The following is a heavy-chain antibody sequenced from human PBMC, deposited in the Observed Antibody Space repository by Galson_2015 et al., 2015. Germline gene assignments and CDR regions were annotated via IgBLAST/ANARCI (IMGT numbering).Heavy chain of an antibody. D-gene: IGHD4-17*01. V-gene: IGHV5-51*01. J-gene: IGHJ4*02. Sequence: QSGAEVKKPGESLTISCTGSGYSFTSYWIGWVRHMPGKGLEWMGIIYPGDSDTRYSPSFQGQVTISADKSISTAYLQWSSLKASDTAMYYFARRLPGGDHDLPFDYRGQGTLVTVSS. CDR1: GYSFTSYW. CDR3: ARRLPGGDHDLPFDY. CDR2: IYPGDSDT.